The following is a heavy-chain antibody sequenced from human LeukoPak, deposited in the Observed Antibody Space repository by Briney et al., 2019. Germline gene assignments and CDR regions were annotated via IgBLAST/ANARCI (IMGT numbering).Heavy chain of an antibody. CDR2: MNPNSGNT. Sequence: ASVKVSCKASGYTFTSYDINWVRQATGQGPEWMGWMNPNSGNTGYGQKFQGRLTITRNTSISTAYMELSSLRIEDTAVYYCTRRSGGTGTTLGYWGQGTLVTVSS. D-gene: IGHD1-1*01. J-gene: IGHJ4*02. V-gene: IGHV1-8*01. CDR1: GYTFTSYD. CDR3: TRRSGGTGTTLGY.